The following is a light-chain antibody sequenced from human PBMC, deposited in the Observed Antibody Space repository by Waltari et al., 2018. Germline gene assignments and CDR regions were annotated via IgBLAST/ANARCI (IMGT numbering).Light chain of an antibody. J-gene: IGKJ1*01. CDR3: KHDVRLAAT. CDR1: QSVGRS. CDR2: GAS. V-gene: IGKV3-20*01. Sequence: EIVLTQAPGTLSLSPGERATLACRASQSVGRSLAWYQHKPGRAPRLLIFGASSRATGIPDRFSGSGSGTEFSLTITRLEPEKFAVYYCKHDVRLAATFAQGPKVEIE.